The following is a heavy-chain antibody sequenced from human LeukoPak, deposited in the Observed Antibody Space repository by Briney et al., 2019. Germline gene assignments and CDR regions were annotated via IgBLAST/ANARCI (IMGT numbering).Heavy chain of an antibody. CDR3: ARVLDSGYDSLSYYYYGMDV. Sequence: SETLSLTCTVSGGSISSYYWSWIRQPPGKGLEWIGYIYYSGSTNYNPSLKSRVTISVDTSKNQFSLKLSSVTAADTAAYYCARVLDSGYDSLSYYYYGMDVWGQGTTVTVSS. J-gene: IGHJ6*02. D-gene: IGHD5-12*01. CDR1: GGSISSYY. V-gene: IGHV4-59*01. CDR2: IYYSGST.